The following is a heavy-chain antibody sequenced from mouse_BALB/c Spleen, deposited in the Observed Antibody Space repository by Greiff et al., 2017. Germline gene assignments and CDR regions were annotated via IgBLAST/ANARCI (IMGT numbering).Heavy chain of an antibody. V-gene: IGHV3-6*02. D-gene: IGHD2-10*02. CDR3: SGYGNYAFDY. Sequence: EVQLQQSGPGLVKPSQSLSLTCSVTGYYITSGYYWNWIRQFAGNQLEWMGYISSDGSNNYNPYLQNRISITRDTSKNQLFLKLNSVTTEDTATYNCSGYGNYAFDYWGQGTTLTVSS. CDR2: ISSDGSN. CDR1: GYYITSGYY. J-gene: IGHJ2*01.